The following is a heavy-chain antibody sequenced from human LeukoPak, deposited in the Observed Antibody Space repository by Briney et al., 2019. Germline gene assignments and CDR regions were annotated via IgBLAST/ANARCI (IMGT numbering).Heavy chain of an antibody. D-gene: IGHD6-13*01. V-gene: IGHV4-61*02. CDR3: AREAEGIAAAGTFDY. CDR2: IYTSGST. Sequence: RPSQTLSLTCTVSGGSISSGSYYWSWIRQPAGKGLEWIGRIYTSGSTNYNPSLKSRATISVDTSKNQFSLKLSSVTAADTAVYYCAREAEGIAAAGTFDYWGQGTLVTVSS. CDR1: GGSISSGSYY. J-gene: IGHJ4*02.